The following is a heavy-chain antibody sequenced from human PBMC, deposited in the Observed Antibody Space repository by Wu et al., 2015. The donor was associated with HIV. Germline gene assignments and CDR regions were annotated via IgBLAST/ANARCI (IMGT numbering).Heavy chain of an antibody. CDR2: INPNSGGT. CDR3: ARGDYANYYETTAWFDP. CDR1: GGTPNNYA. V-gene: IGHV1-2*02. J-gene: IGHJ5*02. D-gene: IGHD3-22*01. Sequence: QVQLVQSGSEVKKPGSSVKVSCKASGGTPNNYAINWVRQAPGQGLEWMGWINPNSGGTNYAQKFHGRVTLTRDTSIGTAYMELSRLTSDDTAVYYCARGDYANYYETTAWFDPWGQGTLVTVSS.